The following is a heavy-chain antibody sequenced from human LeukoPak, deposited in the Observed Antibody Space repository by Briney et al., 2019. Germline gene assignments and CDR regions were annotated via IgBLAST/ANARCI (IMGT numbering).Heavy chain of an antibody. CDR3: ARARLPGIAVAGTGTANY. J-gene: IGHJ4*02. V-gene: IGHV1-69*01. Sequence: SVKVSCKASGGTFSSYAISWVRQAPGQGLEWMGGIIPIFGTANYAQKFQGRVTISADESTSTAYMELSSPRPEDTAVYYCARARLPGIAVAGTGTANYWGQGTLVTVSS. D-gene: IGHD6-19*01. CDR2: IIPIFGTA. CDR1: GGTFSSYA.